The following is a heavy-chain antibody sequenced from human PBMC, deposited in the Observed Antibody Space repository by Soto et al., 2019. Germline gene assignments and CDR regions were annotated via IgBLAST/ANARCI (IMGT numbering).Heavy chain of an antibody. V-gene: IGHV3-7*01. J-gene: IGHJ4*02. Sequence: GGSLRLSCAASGFTFSSYWMSWVRQAPGKGLEWVANIKQDGSEKYYVDSVKGRFTISRDNAKNSLYLQMNSLRAEDTAVYYCARDWGDVVVVAATPYFDSWGQGTLVTVSS. CDR3: ARDWGDVVVVAATPYFDS. CDR2: IKQDGSEK. CDR1: GFTFSSYW. D-gene: IGHD2-15*01.